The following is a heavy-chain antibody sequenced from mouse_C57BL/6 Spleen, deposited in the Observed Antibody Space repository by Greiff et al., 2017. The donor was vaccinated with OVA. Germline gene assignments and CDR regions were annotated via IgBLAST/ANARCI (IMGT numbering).Heavy chain of an antibody. CDR1: GYTFTSYW. CDR3: ARERVSNYGAMDY. CDR2: IHPNSGST. Sequence: VQLQQPGAELVKPGASVKLSCKASGYTFTSYWMPWVKQRPGQGLEWIGMIHPNSGSTNYNEKFKSKATLTVEKSSSTAYMQLSSLTSEDSAVYYCARERVSNYGAMDYWGQGTSVTVSS. J-gene: IGHJ4*01. V-gene: IGHV1-64*01. D-gene: IGHD2-5*01.